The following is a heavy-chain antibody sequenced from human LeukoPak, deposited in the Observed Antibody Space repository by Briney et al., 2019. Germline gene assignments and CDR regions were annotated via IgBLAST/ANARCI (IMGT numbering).Heavy chain of an antibody. CDR3: AKEHVDTAMGFDY. Sequence: GGSLRLSCAASGFTFSSYGMHWVRQAPGKGLEWVAVISYDGSNKYYADSVKGRFTISRDNSKNTLYLQMNSLRAEDTAVYYCAKEHVDTAMGFDYWGQGTLVTVSS. CDR2: ISYDGSNK. J-gene: IGHJ4*02. CDR1: GFTFSSYG. D-gene: IGHD5-18*01. V-gene: IGHV3-30*18.